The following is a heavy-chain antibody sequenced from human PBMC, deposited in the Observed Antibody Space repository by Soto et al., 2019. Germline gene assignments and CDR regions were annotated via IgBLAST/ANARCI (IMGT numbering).Heavy chain of an antibody. CDR1: GFTFSSYE. V-gene: IGHV3-48*03. CDR3: ARDWATGTTGYYGMDV. CDR2: ISSSGSTI. Sequence: GGSLRLSCAASGFTFSSYEMNWVRQAPGKGLEWVSYISSSGSTIYYADSVKGRFTISRDNAKNSLYLQMNRLRAEDTAVYYCARDWATGTTGYYGMDVWGQGTTVTVSS. J-gene: IGHJ6*02. D-gene: IGHD1-7*01.